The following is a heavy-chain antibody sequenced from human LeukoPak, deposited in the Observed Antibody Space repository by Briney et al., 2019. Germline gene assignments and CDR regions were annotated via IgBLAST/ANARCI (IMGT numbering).Heavy chain of an antibody. Sequence: PSETLSLTCAVSGGSISSSNWWSWVRQPPGKGLEWIGEIYHSGSTNYNPSLKSRVTISVDTSKNQFSLKLSSVTAADTAVYYCARHLVAATLDYFDYWGQGTLVTVSS. D-gene: IGHD2-15*01. CDR1: GGSISSSNW. CDR2: IYHSGST. V-gene: IGHV4-4*02. CDR3: ARHLVAATLDYFDY. J-gene: IGHJ4*02.